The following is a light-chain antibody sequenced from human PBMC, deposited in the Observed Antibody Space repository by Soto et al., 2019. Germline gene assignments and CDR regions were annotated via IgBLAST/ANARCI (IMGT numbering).Light chain of an antibody. CDR2: AAS. J-gene: IGKJ1*01. CDR1: QGIRSA. Sequence: IQVTQSPSSLSASVGDRVTITCRTSQGIRSALGWYQQKPGKVPKLLIYAASTLQSGVPSRFSGSGSGTEFTLTISSLQPDDFATYYCQQYNSYSTFGQGTKVDIK. CDR3: QQYNSYST. V-gene: IGKV1-17*01.